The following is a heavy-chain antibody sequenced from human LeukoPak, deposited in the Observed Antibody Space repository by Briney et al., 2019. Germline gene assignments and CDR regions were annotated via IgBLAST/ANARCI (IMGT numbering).Heavy chain of an antibody. Sequence: GGSLRVSCAASGFTFNNAWMSWVRQAPGKGLEWVSYISSSSSYTNYADSVKGRFTISRDNAKNSLYLQMNSLRAEDTAVYYCARDGFGDDAFDIWGQGTMVTVSS. D-gene: IGHD3-10*01. CDR1: GFTFNNAW. CDR2: ISSSSSYT. J-gene: IGHJ3*02. V-gene: IGHV3-11*06. CDR3: ARDGFGDDAFDI.